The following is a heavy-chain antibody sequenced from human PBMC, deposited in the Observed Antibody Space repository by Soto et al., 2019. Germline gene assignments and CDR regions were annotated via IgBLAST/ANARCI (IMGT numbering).Heavy chain of an antibody. V-gene: IGHV3-30*03. CDR2: ISYDGSNK. CDR1: EFPFSNYG. Sequence: QVQLVESGGGVFQPGRSLRLSCSASEFPFSNYGMHWVRQAPGKGLEWVAHISYDGSNKHYADSVKGRFTISRDNSKNMLFLQMSSLRTEDTAVYYCAGGQYYFDYCGQGTRVSVSS. J-gene: IGHJ4*02. CDR3: AGGQYYFDY. D-gene: IGHD2-15*01.